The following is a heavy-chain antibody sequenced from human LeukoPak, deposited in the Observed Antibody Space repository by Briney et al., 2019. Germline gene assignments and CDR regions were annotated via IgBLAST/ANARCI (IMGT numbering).Heavy chain of an antibody. Sequence: PGGSLRLSCAASGFTLSDHYMDWVRQAPGKGLEWVGRSRNKANSYKTEYAASVKGRFTISRDDSRNSLYLQMNSLKTEDTAVYYCARAGDYYSTRDYWGQGALVTVSS. CDR3: ARAGDYYSTRDY. CDR1: GFTLSDHY. J-gene: IGHJ4*02. D-gene: IGHD3-22*01. CDR2: SRNKANSYKT. V-gene: IGHV3-72*01.